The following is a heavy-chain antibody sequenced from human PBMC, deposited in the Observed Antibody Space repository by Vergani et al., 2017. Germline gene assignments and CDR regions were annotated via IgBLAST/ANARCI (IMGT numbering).Heavy chain of an antibody. D-gene: IGHD3-10*01. V-gene: IGHV3-30*04. CDR1: GFTFSSYA. Sequence: QVQLVESGGGVVQPGRSLRLSCAASGFTFSSYAMHWVRQAPGKGLEWVAVISYDGSNKYYADSVKGRFTISRDNSKNTLYLQMNSLRAEDTAVYYCASPGYSGHYWGQGTLVTVSS. CDR3: ASPGYSGHY. J-gene: IGHJ4*02. CDR2: ISYDGSNK.